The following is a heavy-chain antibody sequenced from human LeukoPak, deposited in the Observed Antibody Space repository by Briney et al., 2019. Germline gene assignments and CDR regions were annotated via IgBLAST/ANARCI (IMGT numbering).Heavy chain of an antibody. Sequence: SETLSLTCTVSGGTISSYYWNWIRQPPGKGLEWIWYIHDSGSTKYNPSLKSRVTLSVDTPKNQFSLKLSSVTAADTAVYYCAREGTSRTHLNWFDPWGQGTLVTVSS. CDR3: AREGTSRTHLNWFDP. J-gene: IGHJ5*02. CDR1: GGTISSYY. D-gene: IGHD2-2*01. CDR2: IHDSGST. V-gene: IGHV4-59*01.